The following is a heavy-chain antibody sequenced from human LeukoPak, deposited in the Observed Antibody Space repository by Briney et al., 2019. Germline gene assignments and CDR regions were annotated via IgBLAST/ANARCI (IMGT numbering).Heavy chain of an antibody. V-gene: IGHV4-59*01. CDR3: ARGVYIAAAQYGY. Sequence: SETLSLTCTVSGGSISSYSWNWIRQPPGKGLEWIGYIYYSGTTNYNPSLKSRVTISVDTSKNQFSLKLSSVTAADTAVYYCARGVYIAAAQYGYWGQGTLVAVSS. J-gene: IGHJ4*02. CDR1: GGSISSYS. D-gene: IGHD6-13*01. CDR2: IYYSGTT.